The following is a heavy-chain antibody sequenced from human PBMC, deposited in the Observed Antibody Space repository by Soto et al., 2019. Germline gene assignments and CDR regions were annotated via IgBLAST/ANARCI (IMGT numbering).Heavy chain of an antibody. CDR1: GYTFTSYG. CDR2: ISAYNGNT. Sequence: ASVKVSCKASGYTFTSYGISWVRQAPGQGLEWMGWISAYNGNTNYAQKLQGRVTMTTDTSTSTAYMELRSLRSDDTAVYYCVRDLVLAHDFWSGYPAISSLDYWGQGTLVTVSS. D-gene: IGHD3-3*01. J-gene: IGHJ4*02. V-gene: IGHV1-18*01. CDR3: VRDLVLAHDFWSGYPAISSLDY.